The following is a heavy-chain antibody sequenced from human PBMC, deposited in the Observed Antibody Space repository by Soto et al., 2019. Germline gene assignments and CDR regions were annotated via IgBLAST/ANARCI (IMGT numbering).Heavy chain of an antibody. V-gene: IGHV4-34*01. Sequence: SETLSLTCAISGGSFNANWWSWVRQPPGKGLEWIGEIYYNGNTNYNASLKSRDTISVDTSRNQFSLRLASVTAADTAVYYCARRPITMVRGVPYYYYYGMDVWGQGTTVTVSS. CDR3: ARRPITMVRGVPYYYYYGMDV. D-gene: IGHD3-10*01. CDR1: GGSFNANW. J-gene: IGHJ6*02. CDR2: IYYNGNT.